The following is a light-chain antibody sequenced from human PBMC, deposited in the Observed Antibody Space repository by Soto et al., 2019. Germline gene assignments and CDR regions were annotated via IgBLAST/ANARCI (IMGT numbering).Light chain of an antibody. V-gene: IGKV3-20*01. CDR2: DAS. CDR3: QQYGSSPRT. Sequence: IVLTQSPGTLSLSPGERATLSCRASQSVSSSYLAWYQQKPGQAHRLLIYDASSRATGIPDRFSGSGSGTDFTLTISRLEPEDFAVYYCQQYGSSPRTFGQGTKVEIK. CDR1: QSVSSSY. J-gene: IGKJ1*01.